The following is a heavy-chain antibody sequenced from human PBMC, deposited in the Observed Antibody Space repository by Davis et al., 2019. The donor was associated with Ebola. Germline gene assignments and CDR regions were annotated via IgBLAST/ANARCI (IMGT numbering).Heavy chain of an antibody. J-gene: IGHJ6*04. Sequence: GESLKISCAASGFTFINYWMHWVRQAPGKGLVWVSRINTDGSDSSYADFVKGRFTISRDNSKKTLYLQMNSLRAEDTAVYYCAKSGLSFGVVKYHYGMDVWGKGTTVTVSS. CDR2: INTDGSDS. D-gene: IGHD3-3*01. V-gene: IGHV3-74*01. CDR1: GFTFINYW. CDR3: AKSGLSFGVVKYHYGMDV.